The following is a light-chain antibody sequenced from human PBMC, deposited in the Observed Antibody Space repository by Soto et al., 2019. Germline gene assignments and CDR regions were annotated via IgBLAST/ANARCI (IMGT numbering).Light chain of an antibody. V-gene: IGKV3-15*01. CDR2: GAS. CDR1: QSVGNN. J-gene: IGKJ4*01. CDR3: QQYRTWPLT. Sequence: EIVMTQSPATLSVSPGERATLSCRASQSVGNNLAWYRQKSGQAPRLLIYGASTRATGIPARFSGSGSGTEITLTIDSLQSDDFAVYLCQQYRTWPLTFGGGTKVEIK.